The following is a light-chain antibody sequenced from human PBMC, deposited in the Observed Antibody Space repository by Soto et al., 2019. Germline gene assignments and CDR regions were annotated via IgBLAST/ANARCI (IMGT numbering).Light chain of an antibody. CDR1: SSDVGAYNY. CDR3: CSYAGSYPGV. J-gene: IGLJ3*02. Sequence: QSALTQPRSVSGSPGQSVTISCTGTSSDVGAYNYVSWYQQHPGKAPKVMIYDVSKRPSGVPDRFSGSKSGNTASLTISGLQAEDEANYYCCSYAGSYPGVFGGGTKLTVL. V-gene: IGLV2-11*01. CDR2: DVS.